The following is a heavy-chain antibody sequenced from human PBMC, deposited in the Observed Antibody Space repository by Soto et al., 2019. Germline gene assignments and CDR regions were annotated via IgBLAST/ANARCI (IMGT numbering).Heavy chain of an antibody. D-gene: IGHD1-1*01. Sequence: SLKVSCKASGGGNLRDYRTTWVRRAPGQGLEWMGGIIPKLGSANYAQNFQGRVTVTADESTNTVYMELRSLRSDDTAVYYCARGGDGYTFGAVNWGQGTPLTVSS. CDR1: GGGNLRDYR. J-gene: IGHJ4*02. V-gene: IGHV1-69*13. CDR2: IIPKLGSA. CDR3: ARGGDGYTFGAVN.